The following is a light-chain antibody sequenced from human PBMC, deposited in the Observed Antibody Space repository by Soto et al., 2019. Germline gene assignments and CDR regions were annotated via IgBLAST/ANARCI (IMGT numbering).Light chain of an antibody. CDR2: DAS. V-gene: IGKV1-5*01. CDR1: QSISSW. CDR3: QQYNSYSPPT. J-gene: IGKJ2*01. Sequence: DIQMTQSPSTLSASVGDRVTITCRASQSISSWLAWYQQKPGKAPKLLIYDASSLVSGVPSRFSGSGSGTAFTLTISSLQPDDFAPYYCQQYNSYSPPTFGQGTKLEIK.